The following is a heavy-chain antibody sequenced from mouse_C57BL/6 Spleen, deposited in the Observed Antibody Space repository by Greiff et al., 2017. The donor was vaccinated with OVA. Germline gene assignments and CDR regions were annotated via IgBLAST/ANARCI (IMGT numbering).Heavy chain of an antibody. V-gene: IGHV1-64*01. Sequence: QVQLQQPGAELVKPGASVKLSCKASGYTFTSYWMHWVKQRPGQGLEWIGMIHPNSGSTNYNEKFKSKATLTVDKSSSTAYMQLSSLTSEESAVYYCARETGSYFDYWGQGTTLTVSS. CDR2: IHPNSGST. D-gene: IGHD2-2*01. J-gene: IGHJ2*01. CDR1: GYTFTSYW. CDR3: ARETGSYFDY.